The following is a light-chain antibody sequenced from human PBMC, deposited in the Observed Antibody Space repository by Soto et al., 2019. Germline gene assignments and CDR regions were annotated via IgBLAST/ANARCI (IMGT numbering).Light chain of an antibody. V-gene: IGKV1-27*01. CDR3: QRYISAPFT. J-gene: IGKJ3*01. CDR1: QGINNY. CDR2: AAS. Sequence: DIQMTQSPSSLSASVGDRVTMTCRATQGINNYLAWYQQKPGKVPKLLIYAASTLQSGVPSRFSGSESGTDFTLTISSLQPEDVATYYCQRYISAPFTFGPGTNVDIK.